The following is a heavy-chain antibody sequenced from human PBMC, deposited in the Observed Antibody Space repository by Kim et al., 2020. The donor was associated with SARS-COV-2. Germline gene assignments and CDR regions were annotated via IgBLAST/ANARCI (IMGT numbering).Heavy chain of an antibody. Sequence: SETLSLTCTVSGGSISSYYWSWIRQPPGKGLVWIGYIYYSGSTNYNPSLKSRVTISVYTSKNQFSLKLSSVTAADTAVYYCARAPPATIFGVVTAFYYWG. CDR2: IYYSGST. CDR3: ARAPPATIFGVVTAFYY. J-gene: IGHJ4*01. D-gene: IGHD3-3*01. V-gene: IGHV4-59*13. CDR1: GGSISSYY.